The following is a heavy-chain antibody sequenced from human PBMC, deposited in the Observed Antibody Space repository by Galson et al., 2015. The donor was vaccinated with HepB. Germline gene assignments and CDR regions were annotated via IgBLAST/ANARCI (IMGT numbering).Heavy chain of an antibody. D-gene: IGHD6-19*01. CDR3: ARGGLSSWYGDAFDI. CDR1: GDSVSSHNAA. V-gene: IGHV6-1*01. CDR2: TYYRSKWYN. Sequence: CAISGDSVSSHNAAWNWIRQSPSRGLEWLGRTYYRSKWYNDYAVSVKSRITINSGTAKNQFSLQLNSVTPEDTAVYYCARGGLSSWYGDAFDIWGQGTKVTVSS. J-gene: IGHJ3*02.